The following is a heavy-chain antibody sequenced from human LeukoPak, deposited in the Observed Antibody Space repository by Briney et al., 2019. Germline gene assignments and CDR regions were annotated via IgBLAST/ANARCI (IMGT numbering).Heavy chain of an antibody. J-gene: IGHJ5*02. Sequence: SLRLSCAASGFTFSSYGMHWVRQAPGKGLEWVAVISYGGSNQYYADSVKGRFTISRDNSKNTLYLQMNSLRGADTAVYYCAKAHTVTTLYWFDPWGQGTLVTVSS. D-gene: IGHD4-17*01. CDR2: ISYGGSNQ. V-gene: IGHV3-30*18. CDR3: AKAHTVTTLYWFDP. CDR1: GFTFSSYG.